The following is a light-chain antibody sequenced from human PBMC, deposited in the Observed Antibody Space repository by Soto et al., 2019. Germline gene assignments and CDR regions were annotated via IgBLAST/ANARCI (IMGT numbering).Light chain of an antibody. V-gene: IGLV2-14*01. J-gene: IGLJ1*01. CDR2: NVS. CDR3: TSYTSSSTYV. CDR1: SSDVGGHNS. Sequence: QSALTQPASVSGSPGQSITISCTGTSSDVGGHNSVSWYQQHPGKAPKLMIYNVSNRPSGVSNRFSGSKSGNTASLTISGLLAEDEADYYCTSYTSSSTYVFRAGTKLTVL.